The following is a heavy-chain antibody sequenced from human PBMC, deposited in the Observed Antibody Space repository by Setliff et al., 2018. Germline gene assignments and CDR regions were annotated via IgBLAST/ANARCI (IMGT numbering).Heavy chain of an antibody. Sequence: GGSLRLSCVASGFPFDSYGMHWVRQAPGKGLEWVAFIRHDGNNRYYKDSVRGRFAIARDNSKNILYLQMNSLRRDDTALYFCARAIGDYVMDSWGQGTLVTVSS. CDR1: GFPFDSYG. CDR3: ARAIGDYVMDS. D-gene: IGHD4-17*01. CDR2: IRHDGNNR. V-gene: IGHV3-30*02. J-gene: IGHJ4*02.